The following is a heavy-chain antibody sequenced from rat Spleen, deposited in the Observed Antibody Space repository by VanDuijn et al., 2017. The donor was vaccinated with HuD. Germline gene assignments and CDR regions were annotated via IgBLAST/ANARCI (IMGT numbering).Heavy chain of an antibody. CDR3: ARQGGDYSGAWLCDH. J-gene: IGHJ2*01. CDR2: ISNARGIT. D-gene: IGHD1-1*01. Sequence: EVQLVESGGGLVQPGRSLKLSCAASGFTFNNYWMTWIRQAPGMGLEWIASISNARGITYYPDSVKGRFTISRDIANSTLYLRMNSLRSEYTATYYCARQGGDYSGAWLCDHWGQGVMVTVSS. CDR1: GFTFNNYW. V-gene: IGHV5-31*01.